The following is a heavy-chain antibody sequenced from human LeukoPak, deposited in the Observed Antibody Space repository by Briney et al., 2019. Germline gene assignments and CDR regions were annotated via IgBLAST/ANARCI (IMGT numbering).Heavy chain of an antibody. V-gene: IGHV3-7*01. CDR2: IKQDGSEK. CDR1: VLTFSSYW. CDR3: ARRYCGGDCYSPYFDY. J-gene: IGHJ4*02. D-gene: IGHD2-21*02. Sequence: GGSLRLSCAASVLTFSSYWMSWVRQAPGKGLEWVANIKQDGSEKYYVGSVQGRFTISRDNAKNSLYLQMNSLRAEDTAVYYCARRYCGGDCYSPYFDYWGQGTLVTVSS.